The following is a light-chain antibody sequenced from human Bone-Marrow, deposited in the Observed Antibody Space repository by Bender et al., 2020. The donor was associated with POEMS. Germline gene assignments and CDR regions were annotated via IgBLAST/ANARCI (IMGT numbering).Light chain of an antibody. CDR2: EVS. J-gene: IGLJ3*02. V-gene: IGLV2-14*01. CDR3: QAWDTSTAV. CDR1: SSVVGGYHY. Sequence: QSALTQPASVSGSPGQSITISCSGTSSVVGGYHYVSWYQQHPGKAPKVMIYEVSKRPSGIPERFSGSKSGDTATLTISGTQAMDEADYYCQAWDTSTAVFGGGTKLTVL.